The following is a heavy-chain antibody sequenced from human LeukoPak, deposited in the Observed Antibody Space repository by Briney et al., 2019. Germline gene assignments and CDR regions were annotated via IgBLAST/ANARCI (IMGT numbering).Heavy chain of an antibody. J-gene: IGHJ6*02. V-gene: IGHV4-31*03. D-gene: IGHD2-2*01. CDR2: IYYSGST. CDR3: ARSRTPISYYYYGMDV. CDR1: GGSISSGGYY. Sequence: SETLSLTCTVSGGSISSGGYYWSWIRQHPGKGLEWIGYIYYSGSTYYNPSLKSRVTISVDTSKNQFSLKLSSVTAADTAVYYCARSRTPISYYYYGMDVWGQGTTVTASS.